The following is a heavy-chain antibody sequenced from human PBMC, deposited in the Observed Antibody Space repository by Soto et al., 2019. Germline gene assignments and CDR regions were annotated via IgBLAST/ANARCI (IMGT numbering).Heavy chain of an antibody. D-gene: IGHD6-6*01. J-gene: IGHJ6*02. CDR3: ARAEVRAARIIKRNRDYYYYYGMDV. Sequence: SVHVTCKSSGSAFSSYDINWVRQAPGQGLEWMGGIIPIFGTANYAQKFQGRVTITADESTSTAYMELSSLRSEDTAVYYCARAEVRAARIIKRNRDYYYYYGMDVWGQGTTVTVSS. CDR1: GSAFSSYD. V-gene: IGHV1-69*13. CDR2: IIPIFGTA.